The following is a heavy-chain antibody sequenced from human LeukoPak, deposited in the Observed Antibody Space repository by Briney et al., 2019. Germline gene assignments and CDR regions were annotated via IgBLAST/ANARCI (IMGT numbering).Heavy chain of an antibody. Sequence: PGGSLRLSCAASGFTFSTYRMSWVRQAPGKGLEWLSYISTRDNTIQYADSVKGRFTISRDNANNSVFLQMNNLRAEDSAIYYCARGARWAYYFDHWGQGSLVTVSS. J-gene: IGHJ4*02. CDR2: ISTRDNTI. CDR3: ARGARWAYYFDH. V-gene: IGHV3-48*04. D-gene: IGHD4-23*01. CDR1: GFTFSTYR.